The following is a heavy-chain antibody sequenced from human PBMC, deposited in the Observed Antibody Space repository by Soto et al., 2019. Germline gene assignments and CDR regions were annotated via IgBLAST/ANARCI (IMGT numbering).Heavy chain of an antibody. CDR1: GGSISVYY. CDR2: VYDTGST. V-gene: IGHV4-59*01. D-gene: IGHD6-6*01. J-gene: IGHJ4*02. Sequence: PSETLSLTCSVSGGSISVYYWSWIRQAPGKGLEWIGYVYDTGSTSYNPSLQSRVTISVDTSKKQFSLSLRLVTAADTAVYFCARSIAVPSSHIDHWGQGTRVTVS. CDR3: ARSIAVPSSHIDH.